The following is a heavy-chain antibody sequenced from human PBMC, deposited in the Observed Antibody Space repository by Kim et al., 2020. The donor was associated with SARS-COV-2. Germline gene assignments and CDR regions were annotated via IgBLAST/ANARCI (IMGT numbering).Heavy chain of an antibody. J-gene: IGHJ3*02. D-gene: IGHD1-7*01. Sequence: GGSLRLSCAASGFTFSRYTLNWVRQAPGKGLEWVALISCDGDARSCADSVKGRFTITRDKSKSTMYLEMKSLRAEDTAVDYCAREHLELRDAFDMCGQGKMVTVSS. CDR3: AREHLELRDAFDM. CDR1: GFTFSRYT. CDR2: ISCDGDAR. V-gene: IGHV3-30-3*01.